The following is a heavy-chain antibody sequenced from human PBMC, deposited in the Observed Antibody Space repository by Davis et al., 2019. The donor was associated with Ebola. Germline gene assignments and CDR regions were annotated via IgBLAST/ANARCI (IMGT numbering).Heavy chain of an antibody. CDR2: VSYDGRHK. CDR1: AFTFSLFA. J-gene: IGHJ6*02. CDR3: ARDIGYSDGWPDYYYYGMDV. Sequence: GGSLRLSCAASAFTFSLFAMHWVRQAPGKGLQWVAVVSYDGRHKSYADSVKGRFTISRDNSKNTFTLQMTSLTAEDTAVYYCARDIGYSDGWPDYYYYGMDVWGQGTTVTVSS. D-gene: IGHD5-18*01. V-gene: IGHV3-30*04.